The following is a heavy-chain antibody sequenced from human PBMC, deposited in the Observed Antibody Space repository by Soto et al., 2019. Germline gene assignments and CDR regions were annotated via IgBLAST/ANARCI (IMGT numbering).Heavy chain of an antibody. CDR3: ARCYGGSLDY. D-gene: IGHD2-15*01. J-gene: IGHJ4*02. CDR1: GGSISSYY. Sequence: SETLSLTCTVSGGSISSYYWSWIRQPPGKGLEWIGYIYYSGSTNYNPSLKSRVTISVDTSKNQFSLKLSSVTAADTAVYYCARCYGGSLDYWGQGTLVTVSS. CDR2: IYYSGST. V-gene: IGHV4-59*08.